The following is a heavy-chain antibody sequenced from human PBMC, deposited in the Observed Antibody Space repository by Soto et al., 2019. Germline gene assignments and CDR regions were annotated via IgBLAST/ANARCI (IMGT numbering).Heavy chain of an antibody. J-gene: IGHJ3*02. D-gene: IGHD2-15*01. CDR1: GATFSSHG. CDR3: AGEYLPLVAGNSAVADAFDI. Sequence: QVQLVQSGAEVKKPGSSVKVSCKASGATFSSHGISWVRQAPGQGLEWMGVIIGTIATANIAQRFQGRVTITADGSTGTVYMDLGGLRSDDTAVYYCAGEYLPLVAGNSAVADAFDIWGQGTMVTVS. V-gene: IGHV1-69*01. CDR2: IIGTIATA.